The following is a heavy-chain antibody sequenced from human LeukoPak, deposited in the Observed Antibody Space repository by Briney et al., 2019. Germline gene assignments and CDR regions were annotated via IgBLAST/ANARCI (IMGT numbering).Heavy chain of an antibody. CDR3: ARRTDSGSYNWFDH. D-gene: IGHD1-26*01. J-gene: IGHJ5*02. Sequence: SETLSLTCTVSGGSISTYHWNWIRQPAGKGLEWIGRIQNSDTNYNPSLKSRVIISVDTSKKQFSLKPSSVTAADTAVYYCARRTDSGSYNWFDHWGQGTLFTVSS. CDR2: IQNSDT. V-gene: IGHV4-4*07. CDR1: GGSISTYH.